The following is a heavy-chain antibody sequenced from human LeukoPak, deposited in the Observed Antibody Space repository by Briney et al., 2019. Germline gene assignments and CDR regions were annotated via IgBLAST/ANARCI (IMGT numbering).Heavy chain of an antibody. J-gene: IGHJ4*02. D-gene: IGHD3-10*01. Sequence: PGRSLRLSCAASGFTFSSYGMHWVRQAPGKGLEWVAVIWYDGSNKYYADSVKGRFTISRDNSKNTLYLQMNSLRAEDTAVYYCARGRSGNPGKANLMNWGQGTLVSVSS. CDR2: IWYDGSNK. CDR3: ARGRSGNPGKANLMN. CDR1: GFTFSSYG. V-gene: IGHV3-33*01.